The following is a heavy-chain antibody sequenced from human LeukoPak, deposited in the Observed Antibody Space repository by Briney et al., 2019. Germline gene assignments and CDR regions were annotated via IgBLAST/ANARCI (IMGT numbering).Heavy chain of an antibody. CDR3: ARARWQLVPYFDS. Sequence: ASVKVSCKASGYSFTDYYMHWVRQAPGQGLEWMGWINPNSGGTNFAQKFQGRVAMTRDTSISTAYLELGSLRSDDTAVYFCARARWQLVPYFDSWGQGTLVTVSS. V-gene: IGHV1-2*02. J-gene: IGHJ4*02. CDR2: INPNSGGT. CDR1: GYSFTDYY. D-gene: IGHD6-6*01.